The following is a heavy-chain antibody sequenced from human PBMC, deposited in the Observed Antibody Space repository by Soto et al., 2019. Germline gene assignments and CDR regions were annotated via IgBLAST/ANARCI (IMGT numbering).Heavy chain of an antibody. CDR3: ARSNGYNLLDY. CDR1: GFNFNDYS. V-gene: IGHV3-30-3*01. Sequence: GGSLSLSSAASGFNFNDYSIHWVRQAPGKGLEWVALISFDGSNKYYADSVKGRFTISRDNSKNTLSLQMNSLRPEDTAVYFCARSNGYNLLDYWGQGTLVTVSS. CDR2: ISFDGSNK. J-gene: IGHJ4*02. D-gene: IGHD5-12*01.